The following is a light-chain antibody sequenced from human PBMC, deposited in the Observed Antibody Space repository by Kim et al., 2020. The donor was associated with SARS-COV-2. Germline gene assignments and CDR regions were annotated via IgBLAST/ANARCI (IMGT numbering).Light chain of an antibody. CDR2: AAS. CDR1: QSISSY. J-gene: IGKJ4*01. V-gene: IGKV1-39*01. CDR3: QQSYSTPPLT. Sequence: DIQMTQSPSSLSASVGDRVTITCRASQSISSYLNWYQQKPEKAPKLLIYAASSLQSGVPSRFSGSGSGTDFTLTISSPQPEDFATYYCQQSYSTPPLTFGGGTKLEIK.